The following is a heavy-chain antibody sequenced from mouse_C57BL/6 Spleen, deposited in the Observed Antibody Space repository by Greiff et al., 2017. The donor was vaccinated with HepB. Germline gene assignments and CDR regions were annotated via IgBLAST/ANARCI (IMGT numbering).Heavy chain of an antibody. J-gene: IGHJ1*03. CDR3: ARSDYSNYGGYLDV. CDR1: GYAFSSSW. V-gene: IGHV1-82*01. D-gene: IGHD2-5*01. CDR2: IYPGDGDT. Sequence: QVQLQQSGPELVKPGASVKISCKASGYAFSSSWMNWVKQRPGKGLEWIGRIYPGDGDTNYNGKFKGKATLTADKSSSTAYMQLSSLTSEDSAVYFCARSDYSNYGGYLDVWGTGTTVTVSS.